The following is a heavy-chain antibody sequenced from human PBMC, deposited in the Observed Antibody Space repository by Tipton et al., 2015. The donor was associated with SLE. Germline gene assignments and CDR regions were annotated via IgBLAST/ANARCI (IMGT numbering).Heavy chain of an antibody. J-gene: IGHJ6*04. Sequence: QLVQSGGEVKKPGASVKVSCKISGYTFTSFGIGWVRQATGQGLEWMGWISAYNGNTKYSQKCQVRVTITRDISASTAYMELSSLRSEDTAVYYCAASRVATSVAYYYGMHVWGKGTTVTVSS. V-gene: IGHV1-18*01. CDR1: GYTFTSFG. CDR3: AASRVATSVAYYYGMHV. D-gene: IGHD5-12*01. CDR2: ISAYNGNT.